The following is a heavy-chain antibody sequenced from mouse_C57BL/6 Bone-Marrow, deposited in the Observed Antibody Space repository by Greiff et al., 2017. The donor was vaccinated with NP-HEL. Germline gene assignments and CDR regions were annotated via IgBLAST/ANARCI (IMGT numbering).Heavy chain of an antibody. CDR3: TTGYGYAMDY. Sequence: EVKLMESGAELVRPGASVKLSCTASGFNIKDDYMHWVKQRPEQGLEWIGWIDPENGDTEYASKFQGKATITADTSSNTAYLQLSSLTSEDTAVYYCTTGYGYAMDYWGQGTSVTVSS. J-gene: IGHJ4*01. D-gene: IGHD2-2*01. CDR1: GFNIKDDY. V-gene: IGHV14-4*01. CDR2: IDPENGDT.